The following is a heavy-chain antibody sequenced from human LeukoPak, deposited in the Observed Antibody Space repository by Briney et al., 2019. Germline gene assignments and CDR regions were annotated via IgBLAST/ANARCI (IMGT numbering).Heavy chain of an antibody. J-gene: IGHJ6*02. CDR1: GYTFTSYG. Sequence: ASVKVSWKASGYTFTSYGISWVRQAPGQGLEWMGWISAYNGNTNYAQKLQGRVTMTTDTSTSTAYMELRSLRSDDTAVYYCARDLSSLTIAAAGPLDYYYYGMDVWGQGTTVTVSS. CDR3: ARDLSSLTIAAAGPLDYYYYGMDV. V-gene: IGHV1-18*01. CDR2: ISAYNGNT. D-gene: IGHD6-13*01.